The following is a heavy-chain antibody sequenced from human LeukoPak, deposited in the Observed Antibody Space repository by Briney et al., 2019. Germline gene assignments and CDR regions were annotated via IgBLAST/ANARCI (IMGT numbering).Heavy chain of an antibody. J-gene: IGHJ5*02. V-gene: IGHV4-34*01. D-gene: IGHD3-3*01. CDR1: GGSFSGYY. Sequence: SETLSLTCAVYGGSFSGYYWSWIRQPPGKGLEWIGEINHSGSTNYNPSLKSRVTISVDTSKNQFSLKLSSVTAADTAVYYCVRGLGYDFWSGYYFWFDPWGQGTLVTVSS. CDR2: INHSGST. CDR3: VRGLGYDFWSGYYFWFDP.